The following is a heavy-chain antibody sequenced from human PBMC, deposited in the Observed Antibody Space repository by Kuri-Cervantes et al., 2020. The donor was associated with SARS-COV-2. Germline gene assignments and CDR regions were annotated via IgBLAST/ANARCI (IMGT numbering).Heavy chain of an antibody. CDR3: ARRRLAVAGAEFDY. CDR2: IIPIFSRA. J-gene: IGHJ4*02. Sequence: SVKVSCKASGGTFSSYAISWVRQAPGQGLEWMGGIIPIFSRANYAQKFQGRVTITADKSTSTAYMELSSLRSDGTAVYYCARRRLAVAGAEFDYWGQGTLVTVSS. D-gene: IGHD6-19*01. CDR1: GGTFSSYA. V-gene: IGHV1-69*06.